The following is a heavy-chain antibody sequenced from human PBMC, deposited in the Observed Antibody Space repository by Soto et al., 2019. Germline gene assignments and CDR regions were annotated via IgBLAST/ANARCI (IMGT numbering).Heavy chain of an antibody. V-gene: IGHV4-39*01. Sequence: SETLSLTCTVSGGSISSSSYYWGWIRQPPGKGLEWIGSIYYSGSTYYNPSLKSRVTISVDTSKNQFSLKLSSVTAADTAVYYCARHRDGYISDYWGQGTLVTVSS. CDR1: GGSISSSSYY. CDR3: ARHRDGYISDY. J-gene: IGHJ4*02. CDR2: IYYSGST. D-gene: IGHD5-12*01.